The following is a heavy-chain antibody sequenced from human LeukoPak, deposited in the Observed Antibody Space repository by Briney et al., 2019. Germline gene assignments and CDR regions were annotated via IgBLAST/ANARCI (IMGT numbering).Heavy chain of an antibody. V-gene: IGHV3-30*02. CDR3: AKPQVAGRQLIALDI. CDR1: GFPFSSYG. D-gene: IGHD6-6*01. J-gene: IGHJ3*02. Sequence: PGGSLRLSCAASGFPFSSYGMHWVRQAPGKGLEWVAFIRYDGSNKYYADSVKGRFTISRDNSKNTLYLQMNSLRAEDTAVYYCAKPQVAGRQLIALDIWGQGTMVTVSS. CDR2: IRYDGSNK.